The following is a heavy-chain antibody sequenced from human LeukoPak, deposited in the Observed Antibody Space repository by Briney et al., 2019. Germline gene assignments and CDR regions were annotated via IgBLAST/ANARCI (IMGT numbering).Heavy chain of an antibody. CDR2: IKSKTDGGTT. CDR1: GFTFSNAW. Sequence: PGGSLRLSCAASGFTFSNAWMSWVRQAPGKGLEWVGRIKSKTDGGTTDYAAPVKGRFTISRDDSKNTLYLQMNSLKTEDTAVYYCTTVRLDYYDSSGYKPSHFDYWGQGTLVTVSS. CDR3: TTVRLDYYDSSGYKPSHFDY. V-gene: IGHV3-15*01. J-gene: IGHJ4*02. D-gene: IGHD3-22*01.